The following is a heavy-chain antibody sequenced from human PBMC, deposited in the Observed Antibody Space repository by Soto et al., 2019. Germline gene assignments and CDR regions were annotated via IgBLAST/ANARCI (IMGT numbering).Heavy chain of an antibody. J-gene: IGHJ5*02. CDR1: GGSISSYY. CDR2: IYTSGST. CDR3: ARDGVWPYYYGSGSSRRFDP. Sequence: PSETLSLTCTVSGGSISSYYWSWIRQPAGKGLEWIGRIYTSGSTNYNPSLKSRVTMSVDTSKNQFSLKLSSVTAADTAVYYCARDGVWPYYYGSGSSRRFDPWGQGTLVTVSS. D-gene: IGHD3-10*01. V-gene: IGHV4-4*07.